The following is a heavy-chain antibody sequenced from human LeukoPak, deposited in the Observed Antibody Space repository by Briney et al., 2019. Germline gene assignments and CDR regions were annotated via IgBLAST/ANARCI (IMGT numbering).Heavy chain of an antibody. Sequence: GGSLRLSCAASGFTFSSYGMSWVRQAPGKGLEWVSAISGSGGSTYYADSVKGRFTISRDNSRNTLYVQMNSLRAEDTAVYYCARDRNWGAYDIWGQGTMVTVSS. CDR3: ARDRNWGAYDI. J-gene: IGHJ3*02. CDR1: GFTFSSYG. D-gene: IGHD7-27*01. V-gene: IGHV3-23*01. CDR2: ISGSGGST.